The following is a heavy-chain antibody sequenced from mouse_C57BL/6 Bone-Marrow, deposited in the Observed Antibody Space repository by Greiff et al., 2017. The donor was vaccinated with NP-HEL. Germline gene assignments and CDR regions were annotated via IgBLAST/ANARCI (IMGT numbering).Heavy chain of an antibody. CDR3: AREDGSSYGDAMDY. D-gene: IGHD1-1*01. V-gene: IGHV5-17*01. CDR1: GFTFSDYG. J-gene: IGHJ4*01. Sequence: DVKLVESGGGLVKPGGSLKLSCAASGFTFSDYGMHWVRQAPEKGLEWVAYISSGSSTIYYADTVKGRFTISRDNAKNTLFLQMTSLRSEDTAMYYCAREDGSSYGDAMDYWGQGTSVTVSS. CDR2: ISSGSSTI.